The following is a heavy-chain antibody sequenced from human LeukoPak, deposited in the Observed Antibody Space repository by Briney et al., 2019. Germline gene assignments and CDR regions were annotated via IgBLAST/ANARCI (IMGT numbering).Heavy chain of an antibody. Sequence: SQTLSLTCAVSGGSISSGGYCWSWIRQPPGKGLEWIGYIYHSGSTYYNPSLKSRVTISVDRSKNQFSLKLSSVTAADTAVYYCASSYDSSGYYTFDYWGQGNLVTVSS. J-gene: IGHJ4*02. D-gene: IGHD3-22*01. CDR1: GGSISSGGYC. CDR2: IYHSGST. V-gene: IGHV4-30-2*01. CDR3: ASSYDSSGYYTFDY.